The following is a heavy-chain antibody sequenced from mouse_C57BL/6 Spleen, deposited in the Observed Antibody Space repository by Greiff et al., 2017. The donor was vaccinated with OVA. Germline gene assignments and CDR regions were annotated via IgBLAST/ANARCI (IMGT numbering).Heavy chain of an antibody. CDR3: APGGGDEWLYFDV. D-gene: IGHD1-3*01. J-gene: IGHJ1*03. CDR2: INPSNGGT. V-gene: IGHV1-53*01. Sequence: QVQLQQPGTELVKPGASVKLSCKASGYTFTSYWMHWVKQRPGQGLEWIGNINPSNGGTNYNQKFKSKATLTVDKSSSTAYMQLSSLTSEDSAVYYWAPGGGDEWLYFDVWGTGTTVTVSS. CDR1: GYTFTSYW.